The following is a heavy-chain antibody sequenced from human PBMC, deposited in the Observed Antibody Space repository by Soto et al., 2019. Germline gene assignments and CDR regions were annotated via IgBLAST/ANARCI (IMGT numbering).Heavy chain of an antibody. CDR3: ASPTLGAFDM. Sequence: PSETLSLTCTVSGGSISSSNYYWGWIRQPPGKGLEWIGSIYYSGSTSYNSSLKSRVTISVDTSKNQFSLRLSSVTAAGTAVYYCASPTLGAFDMWGQGTMVTVSS. D-gene: IGHD3-16*01. V-gene: IGHV4-39*01. J-gene: IGHJ3*02. CDR2: IYYSGST. CDR1: GGSISSSNYY.